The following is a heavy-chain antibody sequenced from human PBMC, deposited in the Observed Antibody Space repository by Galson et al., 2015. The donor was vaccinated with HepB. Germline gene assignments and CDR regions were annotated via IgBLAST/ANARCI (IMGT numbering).Heavy chain of an antibody. CDR2: IKEDGRTK. CDR3: ARNKWKAFDV. Sequence: SLRLSCAASGFSFSNYWMSWVRLAPGKRLERVASIKEDGRTKSYVDSVKGRFTISRDSAKNSLYLQMSSLRAEDSAVYFCARNKWKAFDVWGQGTVVTVSS. J-gene: IGHJ3*01. V-gene: IGHV3-7*03. CDR1: GFSFSNYW. D-gene: IGHD1-1*01.